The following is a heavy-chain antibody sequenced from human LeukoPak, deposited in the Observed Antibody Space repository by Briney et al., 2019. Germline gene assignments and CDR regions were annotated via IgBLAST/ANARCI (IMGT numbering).Heavy chain of an antibody. CDR3: ARDKGYCSSTSCPPGY. CDR2: ISAYNGNT. V-gene: IGHV1-18*01. D-gene: IGHD2-2*01. Sequence: ASVKVSCKASGYTFTSYGNSWVRQAPGQGLEWMGWISAYNGNTNYAQKLQGRVTMTTDTSTSTAYMELRSLRSDDTAVYYCARDKGYCSSTSCPPGYWGQGTLVTVSS. J-gene: IGHJ4*02. CDR1: GYTFTSYG.